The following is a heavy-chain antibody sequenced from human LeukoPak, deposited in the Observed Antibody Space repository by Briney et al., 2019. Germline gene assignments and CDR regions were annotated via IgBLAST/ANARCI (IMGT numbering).Heavy chain of an antibody. CDR2: IIPIFGTA. D-gene: IGHD2-2*01. V-gene: IGHV1-69*13. CDR1: GGTFSSYA. CDR3: ARDGPHLGDIVVVPAALGAFDI. Sequence: ASVKVSCKASGGTFSSYAISWVRPAPGQGLEWMGGIIPIFGTANYAQKFQGRVTITADESTSTAYMELSSLRAEDTAVYYCARDGPHLGDIVVVPAALGAFDIWGQGTMVTVSS. J-gene: IGHJ3*02.